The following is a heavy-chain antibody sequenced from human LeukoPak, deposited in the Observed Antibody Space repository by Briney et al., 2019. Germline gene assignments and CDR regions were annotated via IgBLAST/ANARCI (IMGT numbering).Heavy chain of an antibody. CDR2: INPSGGST. CDR1: GYTFTSYY. Sequence: ASVKVSCKASGYTFTSYYMHWVRQAPGQGLEWMGIINPSGGSTSYAQQFQGRVTMTRDMSTSTVYMELSSLRSEDTAVYYCARGRYWLQGSGYYDSHYYYYMDVWGKGTTVTVSS. V-gene: IGHV1-46*01. J-gene: IGHJ6*03. D-gene: IGHD3-22*01. CDR3: ARGRYWLQGSGYYDSHYYYYMDV.